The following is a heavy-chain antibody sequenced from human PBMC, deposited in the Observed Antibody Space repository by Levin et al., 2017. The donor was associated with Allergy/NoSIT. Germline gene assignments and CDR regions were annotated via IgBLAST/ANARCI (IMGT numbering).Heavy chain of an antibody. J-gene: IGHJ2*01. CDR2: IQQDGSEK. CDR1: GFTFSIYW. Sequence: GESLKISCAASGFTFSIYWMSWVRRTPGKGLEWVANIQQDGSEKYYVDSVRGRFTISRDNAKNSLFLYMNSLRVEDTGLYYCARMSVGSGTYWRYFDLWGRGTLVTVSS. D-gene: IGHD3-10*01. CDR3: ARMSVGSGTYWRYFDL. V-gene: IGHV3-7*04.